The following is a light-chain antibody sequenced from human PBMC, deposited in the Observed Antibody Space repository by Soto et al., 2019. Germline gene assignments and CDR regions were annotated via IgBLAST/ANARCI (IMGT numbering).Light chain of an antibody. CDR2: SNN. CDR3: ASWDYNLNAPV. CDR1: SSNIGSNT. Sequence: QSVLSQPPSASGTPGQRVTISCSGSSSNIGSNTVNWYQQLPGTAPKLLIYSNNQRPSGVPDRFSGTKSVTSASLAISGLQSADEADYYCASWDYNLNAPVFGGGTKLTVL. J-gene: IGLJ2*01. V-gene: IGLV1-44*01.